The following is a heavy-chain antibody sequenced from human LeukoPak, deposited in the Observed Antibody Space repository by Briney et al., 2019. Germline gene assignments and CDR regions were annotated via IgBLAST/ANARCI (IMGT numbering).Heavy chain of an antibody. CDR2: IYYSGST. CDR1: GGSISSYY. D-gene: IGHD2-2*01. CDR3: ARQNGYCSSSRCYIFSFDI. V-gene: IGHV4-59*08. J-gene: IGHJ3*02. Sequence: PSETLSLTCTVSGGSISSYYWSWIRQPPGKGLEWIGYIYYSGSTNYNPSLKSRVTISVDTSKNQFSLKLSSVTAADTAVYYCARQNGYCSSSRCYIFSFDIWGQGTMVTVSS.